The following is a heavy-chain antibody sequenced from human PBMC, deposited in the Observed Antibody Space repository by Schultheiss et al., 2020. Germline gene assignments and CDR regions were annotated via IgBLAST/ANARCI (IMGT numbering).Heavy chain of an antibody. D-gene: IGHD5-12*01. CDR1: GFTFSDYY. J-gene: IGHJ4*02. V-gene: IGHV3-53*01. Sequence: GGSLRLACAASGFTFSDYYMTWVRQAPGKGLEWLSYISSGGSTYYADSVKGRFTISRDNSKNTLYLQMNSLRAEDTAVYYCAKRQYSGYDPAGSFDYWGQGTLVNVSS. CDR2: ISSGGST. CDR3: AKRQYSGYDPAGSFDY.